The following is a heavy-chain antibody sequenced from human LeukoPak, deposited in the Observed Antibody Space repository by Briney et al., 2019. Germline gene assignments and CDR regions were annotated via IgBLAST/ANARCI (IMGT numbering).Heavy chain of an antibody. CDR3: ARVESGSLDY. V-gene: IGHV4-59*01. CDR2: IYYSGST. Sequence: SETLSLTCTVSGGSISSYYWSWIRQPPGKGLGWIGYIYYSGSTNYNPSLKSRVTISVDTSKNQFSLKLSSVTAADTAVYYCARVESGSLDYWGQGTLVTVSS. D-gene: IGHD1-26*01. CDR1: GGSISSYY. J-gene: IGHJ4*02.